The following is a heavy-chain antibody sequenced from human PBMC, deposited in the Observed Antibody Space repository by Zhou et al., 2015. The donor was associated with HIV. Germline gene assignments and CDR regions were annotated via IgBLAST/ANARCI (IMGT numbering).Heavy chain of an antibody. CDR1: GYTFTSYD. V-gene: IGHV1-8*01. D-gene: IGHD2-21*01. CDR3: ARGNMAHCGGDCYYRY. CDR2: MNPNSGNT. Sequence: QVQLVQSGAEVKKPGASVKVSCKASGYTFTSYDINWVRQATGQGLEWMGWMNPNSGNTGYAQKFQGRVTMARNTSISTVYMELSSLRSEDTAVYYCARGNMAHCGGDCYYRYWGQGTLVTVSS. J-gene: IGHJ4*02.